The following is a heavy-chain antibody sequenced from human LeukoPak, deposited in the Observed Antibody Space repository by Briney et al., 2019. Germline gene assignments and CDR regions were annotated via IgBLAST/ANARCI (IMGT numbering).Heavy chain of an antibody. CDR1: GYTFTGYC. CDR2: INPNSGDT. D-gene: IGHD3-16*01. CDR3: ARAPEVSYANY. V-gene: IGHV1-2*06. J-gene: IGHJ4*02. Sequence: GSSVKVSCKASGYTFTGYCMYWVRQAPGQGLEWMGRINPNSGDTNYAQKFQGRVTMTRDTSISTAYMELSRLRSDDTAVYYCARAPEVSYANYWGQGTLVTVSS.